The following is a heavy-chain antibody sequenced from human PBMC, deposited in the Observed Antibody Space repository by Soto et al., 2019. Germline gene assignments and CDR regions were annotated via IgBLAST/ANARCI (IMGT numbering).Heavy chain of an antibody. J-gene: IGHJ4*02. V-gene: IGHV3-30*18. Sequence: SGGSLRLSCAASGFTFSSYGMHWVRQAPGKGLEWVAVISYDGSNKYYADSVKGRFTISRDNSKNTLHLQMNSLRAEDTAVYYCAKDGYYYDSSGNYFDYWGQGTLVTVSS. CDR2: ISYDGSNK. CDR1: GFTFSSYG. D-gene: IGHD3-22*01. CDR3: AKDGYYYDSSGNYFDY.